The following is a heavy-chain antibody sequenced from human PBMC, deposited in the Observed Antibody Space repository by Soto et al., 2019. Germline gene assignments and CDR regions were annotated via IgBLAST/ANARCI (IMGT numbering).Heavy chain of an antibody. CDR1: GGTFSSYT. Sequence: QVQLVQSGAEVKKPGSSVKVSCKASGGTFSSYTISWVRQAPGQGLEWMGRIIPILGIANYAQKFQGRVTITADKSTSTAYMELSSLRSEDTAVYYCATKKLPQLLDDYYYYGMDVWGQGTTVTVSS. CDR3: ATKKLPQLLDDYYYYGMDV. D-gene: IGHD6-19*01. CDR2: IIPILGIA. J-gene: IGHJ6*02. V-gene: IGHV1-69*02.